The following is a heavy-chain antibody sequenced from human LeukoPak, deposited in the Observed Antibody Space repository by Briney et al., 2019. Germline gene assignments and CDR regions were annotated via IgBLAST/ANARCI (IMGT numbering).Heavy chain of an antibody. Sequence: PSETLSLTCAVYGGSFSGYYWSWIRQPPGKGLEWIGEINHSGSTNYNPSLKSRVTISVGTSKNQFSLKLSSVTAADTAVYYCARGLNRKSPYYMDVWGKGTTVTVSS. CDR1: GGSFSGYY. J-gene: IGHJ6*03. CDR3: ARGLNRKSPYYMDV. V-gene: IGHV4-34*01. CDR2: INHSGST.